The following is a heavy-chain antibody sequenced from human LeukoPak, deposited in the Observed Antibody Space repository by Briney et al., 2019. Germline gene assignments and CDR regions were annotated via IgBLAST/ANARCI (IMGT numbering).Heavy chain of an antibody. CDR1: GYTFTSYD. J-gene: IGHJ5*02. Sequence: ASVKVSCKASGYTFTSYDINWVRQATGQGLEWMGWMNPNSGNTGYAQRFQGRVTMTRNTSISTAYMELSSLRSEDTAVYYCASAVAAFGWFDPWGQGTLVTVSS. CDR2: MNPNSGNT. D-gene: IGHD2-15*01. V-gene: IGHV1-8*01. CDR3: ASAVAAFGWFDP.